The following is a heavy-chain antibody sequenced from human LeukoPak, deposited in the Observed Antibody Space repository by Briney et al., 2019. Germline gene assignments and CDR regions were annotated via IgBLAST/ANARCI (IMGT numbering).Heavy chain of an antibody. CDR3: ARDIVGFGELFIDP. D-gene: IGHD3-10*01. Sequence: ASVKVSCKASGYTFTGYYMHWVRQAPGQGLEWMGWINPNSGSTNYAQKFQGRVTMTRDTSISTAYMELSRLRSDDTAVYYCARDIVGFGELFIDPWGQGTLVTVSS. V-gene: IGHV1-2*02. J-gene: IGHJ5*02. CDR1: GYTFTGYY. CDR2: INPNSGST.